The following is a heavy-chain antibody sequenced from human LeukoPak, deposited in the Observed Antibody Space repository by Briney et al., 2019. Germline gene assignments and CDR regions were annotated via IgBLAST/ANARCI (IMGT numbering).Heavy chain of an antibody. CDR2: ICYSGST. CDR1: GGSFSGYY. CDR3: ARDYDSSGYYYDDAFDI. J-gene: IGHJ3*02. V-gene: IGHV4-34*01. Sequence: SETLSLTCAVYGGSFSGYYWSWIRQPPGKGLEWIGSICYSGSTYYNPSLKSRVTISVDTSKNQFSLKLSSVAAADTAVYYCARDYDSSGYYYDDAFDIWGQGTMVTVSS. D-gene: IGHD3-22*01.